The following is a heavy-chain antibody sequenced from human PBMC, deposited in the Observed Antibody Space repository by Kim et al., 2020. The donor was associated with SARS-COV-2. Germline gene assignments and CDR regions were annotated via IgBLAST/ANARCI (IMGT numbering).Heavy chain of an antibody. V-gene: IGHV3-30-3*01. CDR2: ISYDGSNK. D-gene: IGHD1-26*01. Sequence: GGSLRLSCAASGFTFSSYAMHWVRQAPGKGLEWVAVISYDGSNKYYADSVKGRFTISRDNSKNTLYLQMNSLRAEDTAVYYCARNGATVVNRRWYYMDVWGKGTTVTVSS. J-gene: IGHJ6*03. CDR1: GFTFSSYA. CDR3: ARNGATVVNRRWYYMDV.